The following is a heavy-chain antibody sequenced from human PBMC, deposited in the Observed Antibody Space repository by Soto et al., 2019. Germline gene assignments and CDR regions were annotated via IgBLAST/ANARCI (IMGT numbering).Heavy chain of an antibody. V-gene: IGHV3-33*01. Sequence: QVQLVESGGGVVQPGRSLRLSCAASGFTFSSYGMHWVRQAPGKGLEWVAVIWYDGSNKYYADSVKGRFTISSDNSKNTLYLEMNSVSAEDTAVYYCARDVGYGDYDSDYWGQGTLVIVTS. J-gene: IGHJ4*02. CDR2: IWYDGSNK. CDR3: ARDVGYGDYDSDY. D-gene: IGHD4-17*01. CDR1: GFTFSSYG.